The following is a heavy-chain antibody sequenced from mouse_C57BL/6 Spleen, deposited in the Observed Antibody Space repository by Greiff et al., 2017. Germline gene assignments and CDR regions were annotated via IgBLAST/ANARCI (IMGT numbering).Heavy chain of an antibody. J-gene: IGHJ3*01. CDR3: ARKGFITTEFAY. D-gene: IGHD1-1*01. Sequence: QVQLQQSGAELVMPGASVKLSCKASGYTFTSYWMHWVKQRPGQGLEWIGEIDPSDSYTNYTQKFKGKSTFTVDKSSSTAYMQLSSLTSEDSAVYYCARKGFITTEFAYWGQGTLVTVSA. CDR2: IDPSDSYT. V-gene: IGHV1-69*01. CDR1: GYTFTSYW.